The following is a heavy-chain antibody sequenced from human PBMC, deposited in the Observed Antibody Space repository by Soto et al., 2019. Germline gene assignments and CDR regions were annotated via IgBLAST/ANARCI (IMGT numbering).Heavy chain of an antibody. CDR2: IYLSGNT. Sequence: PSETLSLTCAVSGGSISSGAYSWNWIRQPPGKGLEWIGYIYLSGNTYQNPSLNSRATISLDRSKNQFSLRLSSVTAADTAVYYCAREGYYYDSSGFFDHWGQGALVTVYS. CDR3: AREGYYYDSSGFFDH. CDR1: GGSISSGAYS. D-gene: IGHD3-22*01. V-gene: IGHV4-30-2*01. J-gene: IGHJ5*02.